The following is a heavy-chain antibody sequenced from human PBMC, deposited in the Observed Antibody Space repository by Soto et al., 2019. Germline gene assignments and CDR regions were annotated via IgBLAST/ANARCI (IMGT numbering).Heavy chain of an antibody. CDR3: ARQGFGPLHGLVDV. J-gene: IGHJ6*02. Sequence: QVQLQESGPGLVKPWETLSLSCTVSGGSISSYYWSWIRLPPGKPMEWIGYVHHSWGSSYNPSLQSRVPISLDTSKSQFSLELTSVTAADTAVYYCARQGFGPLHGLVDVWGQGTTVIVSS. D-gene: IGHD3-10*01. V-gene: IGHV4-59*08. CDR2: VHHSWGS. CDR1: GGSISSYY.